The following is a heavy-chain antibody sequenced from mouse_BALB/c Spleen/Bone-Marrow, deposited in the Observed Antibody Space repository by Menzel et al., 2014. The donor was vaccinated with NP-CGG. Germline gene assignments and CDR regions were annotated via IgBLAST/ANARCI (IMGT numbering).Heavy chain of an antibody. CDR2: IWSGGST. CDR3: ARNDYGNPHYAMDY. CDR1: GFSVISYG. D-gene: IGHD2-1*01. Sequence: VMLVESGPGLVQPSQSLFITCTVSGFSVISYGVHWVRQPPGKGLEWLGVIWSGGSTDYNAAFISRLSISKDNSKSQVSFKMNSLQADDTAIYYCARNDYGNPHYAMDYWGQGTSVTVSS. J-gene: IGHJ4*01. V-gene: IGHV2-4*02.